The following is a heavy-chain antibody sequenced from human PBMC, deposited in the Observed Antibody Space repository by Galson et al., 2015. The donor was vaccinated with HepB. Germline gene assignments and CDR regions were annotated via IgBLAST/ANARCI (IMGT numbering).Heavy chain of an antibody. J-gene: IGHJ4*02. Sequence: SLRLSCAASGFTFRNYAMSWVRQAPGKGLEWVSAITPSGDNTYSADSMKGRFTISRDNSRNSLFLQMKSVRADDTGIYFCAKVFPEKTDGWYRQALYYFDSWGQGTRVTVSS. CDR3: AKVFPEKTDGWYRQALYYFDS. D-gene: IGHD6-19*01. CDR1: GFTFRNYA. CDR2: ITPSGDNT. V-gene: IGHV3-23*01.